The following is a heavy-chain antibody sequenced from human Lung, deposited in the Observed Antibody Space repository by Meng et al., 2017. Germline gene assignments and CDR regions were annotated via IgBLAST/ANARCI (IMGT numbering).Heavy chain of an antibody. J-gene: IGHJ4*02. V-gene: IGHV4-34*01. CDR3: ARGPTTMAHDFDY. CDR2: INHSGST. D-gene: IGHD4-11*01. CDR1: GGAFSYYY. Sequence: RRQEWGEGLFKPSVTLALACVVAGGAFSYYYWSWIRQPPGKGLEWIGEINHSGSTNYNPSLESRATISVDTSQNNLSLKLSSVTAADSAVYYCARGPTTMAHDFDYWGQGTLVTVSS.